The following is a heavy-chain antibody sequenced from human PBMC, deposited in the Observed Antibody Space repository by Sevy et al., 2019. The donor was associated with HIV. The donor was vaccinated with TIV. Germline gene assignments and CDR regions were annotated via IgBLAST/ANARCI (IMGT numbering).Heavy chain of an antibody. J-gene: IGHJ4*02. Sequence: GSLRLSCAASGFTFDDYGMSWVRQAPGKGLEWVSGINWNGGSTGYADSVKGRFTISRDNAKNSLYLQMNSLRAEDTALYYCAREVRLRYFDWSGYYFDYWGQGTLVTVSS. V-gene: IGHV3-20*04. D-gene: IGHD3-9*01. CDR3: AREVRLRYFDWSGYYFDY. CDR2: INWNGGST. CDR1: GFTFDDYG.